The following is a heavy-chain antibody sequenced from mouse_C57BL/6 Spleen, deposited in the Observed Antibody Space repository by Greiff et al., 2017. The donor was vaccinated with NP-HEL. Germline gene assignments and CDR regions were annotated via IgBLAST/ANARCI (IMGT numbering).Heavy chain of an antibody. D-gene: IGHD2-1*01. CDR2: IYPGDGDT. J-gene: IGHJ1*03. CDR1: GYAFSSSW. CDR3: ARDGNYYWYFDV. Sequence: QVQLQQSGPELVKPGASVKISCKASGYAFSSSWMNWVKQRPGKGLEWIGRIYPGDGDTNYNGKFKGKATLTADKSSSTAYMQLSSLTSEDSAVYFCARDGNYYWYFDVWGTGTTVTVSS. V-gene: IGHV1-82*01.